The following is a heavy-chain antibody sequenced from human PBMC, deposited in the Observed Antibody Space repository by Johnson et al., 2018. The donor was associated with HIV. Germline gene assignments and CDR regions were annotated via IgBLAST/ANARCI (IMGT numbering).Heavy chain of an antibody. J-gene: IGHJ3*02. CDR1: GFTFSSYA. CDR3: AREGAVAGLGDAFDI. CDR2: ISYDGSNK. Sequence: QVQLVESGGGVLRPGGSLRLSCAASGFTFSSYAMHWVRQAPGKGLEWVAVISYDGSNKYYADSVKGRFTISRDNSKNTLYLQMNSLRAEDTAVYYCAREGAVAGLGDAFDIWGQGTMVTVSS. V-gene: IGHV3-30-3*01. D-gene: IGHD6-19*01.